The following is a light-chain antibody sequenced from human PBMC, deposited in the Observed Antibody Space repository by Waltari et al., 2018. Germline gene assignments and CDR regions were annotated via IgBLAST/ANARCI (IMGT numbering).Light chain of an antibody. V-gene: IGLV2-14*01. Sequence: QSALTQPASVSGSPGPSITLSCTGTTSDISGHNYVSWYQRHPGKAPKLLIYDVSNRPSGVSNRFSGSKSGNTASLTISGRLAEDEADYYCSSYTITSTVVFGGGTKLTVL. CDR2: DVS. CDR1: TSDISGHNY. CDR3: SSYTITSTVV. J-gene: IGLJ2*01.